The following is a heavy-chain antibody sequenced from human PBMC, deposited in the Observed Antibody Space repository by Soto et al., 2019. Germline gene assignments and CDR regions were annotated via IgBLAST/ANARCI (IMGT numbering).Heavy chain of an antibody. Sequence: QVQLVESGGGVVQPERSLRLSCAASGFTFNTHGMHWVRQAPGRGLEWVAVIWFDGNKKYYEDSVAGRFTISRDNSVSALYLQMDNLRAEDTGVYYCARSSGLGIDFWGQGTLVSVSS. CDR3: ARSSGLGIDF. J-gene: IGHJ4*02. V-gene: IGHV3-33*01. D-gene: IGHD6-19*01. CDR1: GFTFNTHG. CDR2: IWFDGNKK.